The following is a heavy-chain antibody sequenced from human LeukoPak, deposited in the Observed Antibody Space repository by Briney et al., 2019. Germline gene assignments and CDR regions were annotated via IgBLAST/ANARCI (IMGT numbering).Heavy chain of an antibody. CDR2: IYYSGNT. Sequence: TSETLSLTCTVSRGSISNYYWSWVRQLPGKGLEWIGYIYYSGNTNYNPSLKSRVTISVDTSKNQFSLKLSSVTAADTAVYYCARLNYDFWSVPIYYFDYWGQGTLVTVSS. J-gene: IGHJ4*02. CDR3: ARLNYDFWSVPIYYFDY. V-gene: IGHV4-59*08. D-gene: IGHD3-3*01. CDR1: RGSISNYY.